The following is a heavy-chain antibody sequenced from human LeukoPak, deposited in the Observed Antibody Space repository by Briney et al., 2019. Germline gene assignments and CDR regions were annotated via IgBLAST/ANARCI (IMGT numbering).Heavy chain of an antibody. CDR2: ISYDGSNK. D-gene: IGHD1-26*01. V-gene: IGHV3-30-3*01. J-gene: IGHJ4*02. CDR3: ARGGAFDY. CDR1: GFTFSSYA. Sequence: GGSLRLSCAASGFTFSSYAMHWVRQAPGKGLEWVAVISYDGSNKYYADSVKGRFTISRDNSKNTLYLQMNSLRAEDTAVYYCARGGAFDYWGQGTLVTISS.